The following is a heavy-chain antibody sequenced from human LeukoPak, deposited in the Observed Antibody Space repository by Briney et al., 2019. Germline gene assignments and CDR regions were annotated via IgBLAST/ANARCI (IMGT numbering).Heavy chain of an antibody. J-gene: IGHJ6*02. V-gene: IGHV3-48*04. D-gene: IGHD4-17*01. CDR3: AREVKTYGDPGDYGMDV. Sequence: GGSLRLSRAASGFTFSSYSMNWVRQAPGKGLEWASYISSSSSTIYYADSVKGRFTISKDNAKNSLYLQMNSLRAEDTAVYYCAREVKTYGDPGDYGMDVWGQGTTVTVSS. CDR2: ISSSSSTI. CDR1: GFTFSSYS.